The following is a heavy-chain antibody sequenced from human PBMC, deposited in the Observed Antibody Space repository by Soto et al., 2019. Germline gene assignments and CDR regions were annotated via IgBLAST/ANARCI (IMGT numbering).Heavy chain of an antibody. D-gene: IGHD6-19*01. CDR2: ISYDGSNK. CDR3: ANASSVADPFDY. CDR1: GFTFSSYG. Sequence: PGGSLRLSCAASGFTFSSYGMHWVRQAPGKGLEWVAVISYDGSNKYYADSVKGRFTISRDNSKNTLYLQMNSLRAEDTAVYYCANASSVADPFDYWGQGTLVTVSS. J-gene: IGHJ4*02. V-gene: IGHV3-30*18.